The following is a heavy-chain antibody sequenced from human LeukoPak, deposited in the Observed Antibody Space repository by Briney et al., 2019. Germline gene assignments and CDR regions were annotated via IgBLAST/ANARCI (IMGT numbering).Heavy chain of an antibody. Sequence: ASVKVSCKASGYTFTGYYIHWVRQAPGQGLEWMGWINPNSGGTNYAQKFQGRVTMTRDTSISAAYMELSRLRSDDTAVYYCAREVGVCGYSGYGPVDYWGQGTLVTVSS. V-gene: IGHV1-2*02. J-gene: IGHJ4*02. CDR2: INPNSGGT. CDR1: GYTFTGYY. CDR3: AREVGVCGYSGYGPVDY. D-gene: IGHD5-12*01.